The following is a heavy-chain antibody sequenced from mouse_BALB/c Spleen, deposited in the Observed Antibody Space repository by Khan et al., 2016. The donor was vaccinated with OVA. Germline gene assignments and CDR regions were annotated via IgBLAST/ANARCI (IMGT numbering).Heavy chain of an antibody. CDR3: ARSTYRYAFVY. CDR2: IIYTGYT. V-gene: IGHV3-8*02. Sequence: EVQLQESGSSLVKPSQTLSLTCSVTGDSITTGYWNWIRKFPGNKLEYMGYIIYTGYTYYNPSLKSRISITRHTSNNQYYLRLNSVTDEDTATYYCARSTYRYAFVYWGQGTLVTVSA. CDR1: GDSITTGY. D-gene: IGHD2-14*01. J-gene: IGHJ3*01.